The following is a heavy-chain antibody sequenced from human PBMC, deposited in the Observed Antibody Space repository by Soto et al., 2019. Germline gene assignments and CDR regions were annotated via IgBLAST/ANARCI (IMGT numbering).Heavy chain of an antibody. CDR2: ISWNSGSI. D-gene: IGHD3-10*02. CDR1: GFTFDDYA. CDR3: AKERSSRLFGELSPYDS. Sequence: EVQLVESGGGLVQPGRSLRLSCAASGFTFDDYAMHWVRQAPGKGLEWVSGISWNSGSIGYADSVKGRFIISRDNAKNSLYLQMGCLRAEDTTLYYCAKERSSRLFGELSPYDSCGPGTLVTVCS. J-gene: IGHJ5*01. V-gene: IGHV3-9*01.